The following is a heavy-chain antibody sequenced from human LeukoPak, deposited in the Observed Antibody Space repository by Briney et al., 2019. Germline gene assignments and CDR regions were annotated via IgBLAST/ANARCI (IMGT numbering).Heavy chain of an antibody. D-gene: IGHD2-2*01. J-gene: IGHJ4*02. V-gene: IGHV1-69*13. CDR2: IIPIFGTA. Sequence: SVKVSCKASGGTFSSYAISWVRQAPGQGLEWMGGIIPIFGTANYAQKFQGRVTITADESTSTAYMELSSLRSEDTAVYYCAQLPGVIGYCSSTSCRRGFDYWGQGTLVTVSS. CDR3: AQLPGVIGYCSSTSCRRGFDY. CDR1: GGTFSSYA.